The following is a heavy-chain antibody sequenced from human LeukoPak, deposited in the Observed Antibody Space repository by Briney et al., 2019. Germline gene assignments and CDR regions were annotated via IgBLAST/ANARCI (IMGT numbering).Heavy chain of an antibody. CDR2: IWYDGSNK. D-gene: IGHD2-2*02. Sequence: GGSLRLSCAASGFTFSNYAILWVRQAPGKGLEWVAVIWYDGSNKYYADSVKGRFTISRDNSKNTLYLQMNSLRAEDTAVYYCARDRILYSFFDYWGQGTLVTVSS. J-gene: IGHJ4*02. CDR1: GFTFSNYA. V-gene: IGHV3-33*08. CDR3: ARDRILYSFFDY.